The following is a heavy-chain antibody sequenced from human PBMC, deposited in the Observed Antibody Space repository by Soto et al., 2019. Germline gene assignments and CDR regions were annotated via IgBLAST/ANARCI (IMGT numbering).Heavy chain of an antibody. Sequence: QVQLVESGGGVVQPGRSLRLSCAASGFTFSSYAMHWVRQAPGKGLEWVAVISYDGSNKYYADSVKGRFTISRDNSKNTLYPQMNSLRAEDTAVYYCAYIVATIGSNDYWGQGTLVTVSS. CDR1: GFTFSSYA. CDR3: AYIVATIGSNDY. J-gene: IGHJ4*02. V-gene: IGHV3-30-3*01. D-gene: IGHD5-12*01. CDR2: ISYDGSNK.